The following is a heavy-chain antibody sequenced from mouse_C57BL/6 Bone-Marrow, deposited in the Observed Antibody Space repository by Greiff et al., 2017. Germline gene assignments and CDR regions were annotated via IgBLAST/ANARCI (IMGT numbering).Heavy chain of an antibody. J-gene: IGHJ2*01. CDR1: GYTFTDYY. CDR3: ARLGWDDY. Sequence: VQGVESGPELVKPGASVKISCKASGYTFTDYYINWVKQRTGQGLEWIGEIYPRSGNTYYNEKFKGKATLTADKSSSTAYMELRSLTSEDSAVYFCARLGWDDYWGQGTTLTVSS. CDR2: IYPRSGNT. D-gene: IGHD4-1*01. V-gene: IGHV1-77*01.